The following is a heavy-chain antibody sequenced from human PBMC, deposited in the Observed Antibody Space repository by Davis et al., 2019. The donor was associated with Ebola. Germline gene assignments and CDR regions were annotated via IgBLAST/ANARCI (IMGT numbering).Heavy chain of an antibody. CDR2: ISGNSVYT. Sequence: GESLKISCAASGFTFSVYSMNWVRQAPGKGLEWVSSISGNSVYTPYADSVKGRFTISRDNAKNSSYLEMNSLRGEDTAVYYCAAFETHIYNNGMEVWGQGTTVTVSS. CDR1: GFTFSVYS. J-gene: IGHJ6*02. CDR3: AAFETHIYNNGMEV. V-gene: IGHV3-21*01. D-gene: IGHD1-14*01.